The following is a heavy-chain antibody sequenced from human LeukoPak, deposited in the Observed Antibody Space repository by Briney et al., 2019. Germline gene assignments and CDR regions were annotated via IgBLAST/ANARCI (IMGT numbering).Heavy chain of an antibody. CDR1: GGSFSGYY. J-gene: IGHJ4*02. CDR2: INHSGST. CDR3: ATLVVGATTDFDY. D-gene: IGHD1-26*01. Sequence: SETLSLTCAVYGGSFSGYYWCWIRQPPGKGLEWIGEINHSGSTNYNPSLKSRVTISVDTSKNQFSLKLSSVTAADTAVYYCATLVVGATTDFDYWGQGTLVTVSS. V-gene: IGHV4-34*01.